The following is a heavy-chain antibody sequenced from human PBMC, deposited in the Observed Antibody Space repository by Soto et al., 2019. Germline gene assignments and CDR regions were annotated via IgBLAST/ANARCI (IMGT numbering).Heavy chain of an antibody. D-gene: IGHD5-18*01. CDR2: ISGSGGST. CDR3: AKDDEDTAMVAFGGFDY. J-gene: IGHJ4*02. Sequence: GSLRLSCAASGFTFSSYAMSWVRQAPGKGLEWVSAISGSGGSTYYADSVKGRFTISRDNSKNTLYLQMNSLRAEDTAVYYCAKDDEDTAMVAFGGFDYRGQGTLVTVSS. CDR1: GFTFSSYA. V-gene: IGHV3-23*01.